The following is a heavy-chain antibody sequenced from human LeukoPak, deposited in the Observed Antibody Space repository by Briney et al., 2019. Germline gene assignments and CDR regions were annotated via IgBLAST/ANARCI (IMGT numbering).Heavy chain of an antibody. CDR1: GFTFSSHG. D-gene: IGHD2-15*01. Sequence: TGGSLRLSCAASGFTFSSHGMHWVRQAPGKGLEWVAVIWYDGSSIYYADSVKGRFTISRDNSKTTLYLQMNSLRAEDTAVYYCAKDRPSRIVVVVAAHLDYWGQGTLVTVSS. J-gene: IGHJ4*02. CDR2: IWYDGSSI. V-gene: IGHV3-30*02. CDR3: AKDRPSRIVVVVAAHLDY.